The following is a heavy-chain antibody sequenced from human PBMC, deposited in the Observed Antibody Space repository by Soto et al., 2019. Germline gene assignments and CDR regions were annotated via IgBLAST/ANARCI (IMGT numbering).Heavy chain of an antibody. J-gene: IGHJ4*02. D-gene: IGHD4-17*01. CDR1: GFTFSSYV. CDR3: ARVGIQYGDVYYFDY. CDR2: ISTDGTEK. V-gene: IGHV3-30*14. Sequence: PGGSLRLSCVASGFTFSSYVIHWVRQAPGKGLEWVALISTDGTEKHYPGSVRGRFTISRDNSKNTLYLQMNSLRAEDTAVYYCARVGIQYGDVYYFDYWGQGTLVTVSS.